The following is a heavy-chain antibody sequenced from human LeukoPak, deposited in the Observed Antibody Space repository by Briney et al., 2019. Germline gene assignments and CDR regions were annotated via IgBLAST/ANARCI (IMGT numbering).Heavy chain of an antibody. CDR1: GGSISNYY. CDR2: IYYSGST. CDR3: ARSGYDDSGVYNWWFDP. V-gene: IGHV4-59*01. J-gene: IGHJ5*02. D-gene: IGHD3-22*01. Sequence: PSETLSLTCSVSGGSISNYYWSWIRQPPGKGLEWIGYIYYSGSTNYNPSLKSRVTISVDTSKNQFSLKLSSVTAADTAMYYCARSGYDDSGVYNWWFDPWGQGTLVTVSS.